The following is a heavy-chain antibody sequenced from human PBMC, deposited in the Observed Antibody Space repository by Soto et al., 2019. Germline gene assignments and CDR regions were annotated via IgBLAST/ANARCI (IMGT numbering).Heavy chain of an antibody. CDR1: GASISNYY. CDR2: IYYRGST. D-gene: IGHD4-4*01. V-gene: IGHV4-59*01. J-gene: IGHJ6*03. Sequence: QVQLQEAGPGLVKPSETLSLTCSVSGASISNYYWSWIRQPPGKGLEWIGYIYYRGSTNYNPSLKNRVNISVDTSRNHFTLRLHSVTAADTAVYYCATAGPNDYIPNYYPVDVWGRGITVTVSS. CDR3: ATAGPNDYIPNYYPVDV.